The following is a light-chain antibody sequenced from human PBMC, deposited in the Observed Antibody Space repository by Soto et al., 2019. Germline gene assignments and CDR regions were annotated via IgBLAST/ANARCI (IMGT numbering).Light chain of an antibody. V-gene: IGKV3-11*01. Sequence: EIVLSHSPATLTLSPWEIATLSCRASQSVSSCLAWYQQKPGQAPRLLIYDASNRATGIPARFSGSGSGTDFTLTISSLEPEDFAVYYCQQYSNWPLTFGGGTKVDIK. J-gene: IGKJ4*01. CDR1: QSVSSC. CDR3: QQYSNWPLT. CDR2: DAS.